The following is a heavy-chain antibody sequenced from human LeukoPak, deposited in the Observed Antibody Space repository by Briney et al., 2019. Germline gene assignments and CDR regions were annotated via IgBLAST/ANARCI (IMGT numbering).Heavy chain of an antibody. CDR3: ARSFLSIAAAATDY. Sequence: PGRSLRLSCAVSGFTFSSYEMSWVRHAPGTGLGWVSYISSSCSTIYYADSVKGRLTISRDNAKNSLYLQMNSLRAEDTAVYYCARSFLSIAAAATDYWGQGTLVTVSS. D-gene: IGHD6-13*01. V-gene: IGHV3-48*03. CDR1: GFTFSSYE. CDR2: ISSSCSTI. J-gene: IGHJ4*02.